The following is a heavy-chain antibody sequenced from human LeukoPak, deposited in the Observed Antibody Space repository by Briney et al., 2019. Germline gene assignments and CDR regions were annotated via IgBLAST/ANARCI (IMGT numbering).Heavy chain of an antibody. Sequence: ASVKVSCKASGYTFTSYAMHWVRQAPGQRLEWMGWINAGNGNTKYSQKFQGRVTITRDTSASTAYMELSSLRSEDTAVYYCAVGGSWEPTFDYWGQGTLVTVSS. CDR2: INAGNGNT. J-gene: IGHJ4*02. CDR3: AVGGSWEPTFDY. D-gene: IGHD1-14*01. V-gene: IGHV1-3*01. CDR1: GYTFTSYA.